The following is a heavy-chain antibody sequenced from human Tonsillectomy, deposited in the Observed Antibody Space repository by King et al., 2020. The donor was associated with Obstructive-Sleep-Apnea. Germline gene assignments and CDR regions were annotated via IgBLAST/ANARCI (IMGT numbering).Heavy chain of an antibody. Sequence: LQLQESGPGLVKPSETLSLTCTVSGGSISSYYWSWIRQPPGKGLEWIGYIYYSGSTNYNPSLKSRVTISVDTSKNQFSLKLGSVTAADTAVYYCARRGGGGGQLVFFDYWGQGTLVTVSS. J-gene: IGHJ4*02. V-gene: IGHV4-59*08. CDR3: ARRGGGGGQLVFFDY. D-gene: IGHD6-13*01. CDR2: IYYSGST. CDR1: GGSISSYY.